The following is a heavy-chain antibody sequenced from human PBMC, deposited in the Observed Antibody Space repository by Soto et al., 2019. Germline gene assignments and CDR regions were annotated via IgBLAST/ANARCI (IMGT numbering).Heavy chain of an antibody. CDR1: GFPLRDSA. V-gene: IGHV1-58*01. CDR3: AKNNQGSGPFKSYKYYGIDL. D-gene: IGHD3-3*01. Sequence: SVXVSCQAFGFPLRDSALHWVRQARGQRLEWMGRIVVGTGNTDYAQKFQERVTITRDIYTRTAYMELSSLRPEEKAVYYCAKNNQGSGPFKSYKYYGIDLWGQGTTVTVSS. CDR2: IVVGTGNT. J-gene: IGHJ6*02.